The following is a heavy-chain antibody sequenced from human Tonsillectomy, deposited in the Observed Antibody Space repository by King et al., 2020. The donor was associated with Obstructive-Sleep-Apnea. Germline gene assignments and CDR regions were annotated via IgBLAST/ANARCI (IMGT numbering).Heavy chain of an antibody. V-gene: IGHV3-9*01. CDR2: ISWNSGSI. Sequence: VQLVESGGGLVQPGRSLRLSCAASGFTFDDYAMHWVRQAPGKGLEWVSGISWNSGSIGYADSVKGRFTISRDNAKNSLYLQMNSLRAEDTALYYCAKEGGYGSGSYSPFFDYWGQGTLVTVSS. D-gene: IGHD3-10*01. J-gene: IGHJ4*02. CDR3: AKEGGYGSGSYSPFFDY. CDR1: GFTFDDYA.